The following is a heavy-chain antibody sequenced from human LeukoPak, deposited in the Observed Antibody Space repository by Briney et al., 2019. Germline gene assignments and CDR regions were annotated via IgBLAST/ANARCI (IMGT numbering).Heavy chain of an antibody. CDR1: GDSISIYY. CDR3: AKGHYYDSSGYVFGYFDY. D-gene: IGHD3-22*01. J-gene: IGHJ4*02. V-gene: IGHV4-59*01. Sequence: SETLSLTCSVSGDSISIYYWSWIRRPPGKGPEWIGYIYYSGSTNYNPSLKSRVTISVDTSKNQFSLELSSVTAADTAVYYCAKGHYYDSSGYVFGYFDYWGQGTLVTVSS. CDR2: IYYSGST.